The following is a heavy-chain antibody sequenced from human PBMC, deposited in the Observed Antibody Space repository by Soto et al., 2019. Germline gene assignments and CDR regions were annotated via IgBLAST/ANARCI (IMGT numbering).Heavy chain of an antibody. D-gene: IGHD3-22*01. CDR1: GGTFSSYA. J-gene: IGHJ5*02. CDR3: AAHHNYYDSSGYYYINWFDP. Sequence: SVKVSCKASGGTFSSYAISWVRQAPGQGLEWMGGIIPIFGTANYAQKFQGRVTITADESTSTAYMELSSLRSEDTAVYYCAAHHNYYDSSGYYYINWFDPWGQGTLVTVS. CDR2: IIPIFGTA. V-gene: IGHV1-69*13.